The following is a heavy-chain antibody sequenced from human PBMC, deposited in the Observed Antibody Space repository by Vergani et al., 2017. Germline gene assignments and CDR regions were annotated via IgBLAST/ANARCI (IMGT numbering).Heavy chain of an antibody. D-gene: IGHD3-22*01. Sequence: QITLRESGPTLVKLTQTFTLTCTFSGFSLTTGGEGVGWIRQPPGRALEWLAFVYWNDDERYSPSLKSRVTITKDTSKNEVILTMATMDPVDTATYYCVHRLGYYDWDGAFDVWGPGKMVTVSS. J-gene: IGHJ3*01. CDR2: VYWNDDE. V-gene: IGHV2-5*01. CDR1: GFSLTTGGEG. CDR3: VHRLGYYDWDGAFDV.